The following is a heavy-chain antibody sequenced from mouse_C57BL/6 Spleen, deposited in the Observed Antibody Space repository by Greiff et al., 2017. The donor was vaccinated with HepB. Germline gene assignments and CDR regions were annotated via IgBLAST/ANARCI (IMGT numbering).Heavy chain of an antibody. Sequence: QVQLQQSGAELASPGASVTLSCKASGYTFTDHIMTWVKKRPGQGLEWIGRIYPVSGETNYNQKFMGKATFSVDRSASTVYMVLNSLTSEDPAVYYCALTAQDREGYAMDYWGQGTSVTVSS. V-gene: IGHV1-11*01. D-gene: IGHD3-2*02. CDR1: GYTFTDHI. CDR3: ALTAQDREGYAMDY. J-gene: IGHJ4*01. CDR2: IYPVSGET.